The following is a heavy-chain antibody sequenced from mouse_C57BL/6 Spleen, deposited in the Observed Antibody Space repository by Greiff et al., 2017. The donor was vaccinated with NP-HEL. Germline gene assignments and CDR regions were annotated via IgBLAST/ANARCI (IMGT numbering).Heavy chain of an antibody. CDR2: IYPGDGDT. V-gene: IGHV1-82*01. Sequence: VQLHQSGPELVKPGASVKISCKASGYAFSSSWMNWVKQRPGKGLEWIGRIYPGDGDTNYNGKFKGKATLTADKSSSTAYMQLSSLTSEDSAVYFCARGGLDVWGTGTTVTVSS. CDR1: GYAFSSSW. CDR3: ARGGLDV. J-gene: IGHJ1*03.